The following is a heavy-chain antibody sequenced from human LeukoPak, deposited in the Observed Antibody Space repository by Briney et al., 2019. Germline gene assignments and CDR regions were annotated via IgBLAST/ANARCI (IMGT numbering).Heavy chain of an antibody. Sequence: PSETLSLTCTVSGGSISSYYWSWIRQPAGKGLEWIGRIYTSGSTNYNPSLKSRVTMSVDTSKNQFSLKLSSVTAADTAVYYCARAGNIAAAGTWDWYFDLWGRGTLVTVSS. CDR1: GGSISSYY. CDR3: ARAGNIAAAGTWDWYFDL. J-gene: IGHJ2*01. D-gene: IGHD6-13*01. CDR2: IYTSGST. V-gene: IGHV4-4*07.